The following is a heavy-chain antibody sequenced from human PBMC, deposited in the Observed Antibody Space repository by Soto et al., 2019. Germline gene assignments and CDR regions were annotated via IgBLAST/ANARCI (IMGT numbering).Heavy chain of an antibody. D-gene: IGHD3-9*01. CDR3: ARVPNPDYDILTGYYGVEDAFDI. J-gene: IGHJ3*02. Sequence: EVQLVESGGGLVQPGGSLRLSCAASGFTFSSYSMNWVRQAPGKGLEWVSYISSSSSTIYYADSVKGRFTISRDNAKNALYLQMNSLRAEDTAVYYCARVPNPDYDILTGYYGVEDAFDIWGQGTMVTVSS. CDR2: ISSSSSTI. CDR1: GFTFSSYS. V-gene: IGHV3-48*01.